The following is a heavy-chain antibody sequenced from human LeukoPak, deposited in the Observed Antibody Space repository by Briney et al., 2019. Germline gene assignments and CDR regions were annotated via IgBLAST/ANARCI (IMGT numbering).Heavy chain of an antibody. CDR1: GYTFTSNY. J-gene: IGHJ4*02. CDR2: IYPRDGST. V-gene: IGHV1-46*01. CDR3: ARDQEGFDY. Sequence: ASVKVSCKASGYTFTSNYIHWVRQAPGQGLEWMGMIYPRDGSTSYAQEFQGRATVTRDTSTSTVHMELSGLRSEDTAVYYCARDQEGFDYWGQGTLVTVSS.